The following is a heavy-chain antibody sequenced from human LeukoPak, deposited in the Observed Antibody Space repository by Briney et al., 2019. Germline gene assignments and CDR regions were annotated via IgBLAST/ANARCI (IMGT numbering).Heavy chain of an antibody. Sequence: GGSLRLSCAASGFTFSSYWMHWVRQAPGKGLVWVSRINGDGSSTSYADSVEGRFTISRDNAKNTLYLQMNSLRAEDTAVYYCARVGSWYYFDSWGQGTLVTVSS. V-gene: IGHV3-74*01. D-gene: IGHD6-13*01. CDR2: INGDGSST. J-gene: IGHJ4*02. CDR1: GFTFSSYW. CDR3: ARVGSWYYFDS.